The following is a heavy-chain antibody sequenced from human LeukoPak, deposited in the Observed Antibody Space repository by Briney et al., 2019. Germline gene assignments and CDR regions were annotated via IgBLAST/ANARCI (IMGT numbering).Heavy chain of an antibody. Sequence: SETLSLTCTVSGGSISSSSYYWSWIRQPPGKGLEWIGEINHSGSTNYNPSLKGRVAISVDTSKNQFSLKLSSVTAADTAVYYCASVVVVAVIAWGQGTLVTVSS. J-gene: IGHJ5*02. CDR2: INHSGST. CDR3: ASVVVVAVIA. CDR1: GGSISSSSYY. D-gene: IGHD2-15*01. V-gene: IGHV4-39*07.